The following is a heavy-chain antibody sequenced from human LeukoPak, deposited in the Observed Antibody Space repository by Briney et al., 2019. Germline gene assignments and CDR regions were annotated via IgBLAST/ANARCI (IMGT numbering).Heavy chain of an antibody. CDR2: ISSSSSYI. Sequence: PGGSLRLSCAASGFTFSSYSMNWVRQAPGKGLEWVSSISSSSSYIYYADSVKGRFTISRDNSKNTLYLQMNSLRAEDPAVYYCAKDPGSSWYYFDYWGQGTLVTVSS. V-gene: IGHV3-21*01. J-gene: IGHJ4*02. CDR1: GFTFSSYS. CDR3: AKDPGSSWYYFDY. D-gene: IGHD6-13*01.